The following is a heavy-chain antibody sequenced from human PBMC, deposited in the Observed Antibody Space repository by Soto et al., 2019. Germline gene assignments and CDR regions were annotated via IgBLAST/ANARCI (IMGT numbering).Heavy chain of an antibody. J-gene: IGHJ5*02. CDR3: ARIITMVRGVIITLPGPWFDP. CDR2: ISAYNGNT. CDR1: GYTFTSYG. V-gene: IGHV1-18*01. D-gene: IGHD3-10*01. Sequence: ASVKVSCKASGYTFTSYGISWVRQAPGQGLEWMGWISAYNGNTNYAQKLQGRVTMTTDTSTSTAYMELRSLRSDDTAVYYCARIITMVRGVIITLPGPWFDPWGQGTLVTVSS.